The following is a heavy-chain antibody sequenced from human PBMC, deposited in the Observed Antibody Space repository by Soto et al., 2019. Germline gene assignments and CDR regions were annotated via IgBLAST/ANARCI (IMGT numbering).Heavy chain of an antibody. D-gene: IGHD4-17*01. Sequence: QVQLVQSGAEVKKPGASVKVSCKASGYTFTSYYMHWVRQAPGQGLEWMGIINPSGGSTSYAQKFQRRVSMTRHTSTRTVYMELSRLRSEGTAVYYCARGRATVTTRYYYYGMDVWGQGPTVTVSS. CDR1: GYTFTSYY. J-gene: IGHJ6*02. CDR3: ARGRATVTTRYYYYGMDV. CDR2: INPSGGST. V-gene: IGHV1-46*01.